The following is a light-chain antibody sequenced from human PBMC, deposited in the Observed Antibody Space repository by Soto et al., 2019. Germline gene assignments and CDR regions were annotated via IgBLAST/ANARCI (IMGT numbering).Light chain of an antibody. J-gene: IGLJ2*01. CDR2: EGD. Sequence: QSALTQPASVSGSPGQSITISCTGTSSDVGSYNLVSWYQQHPGKAPKLVIYEGDKWPSGVSNRFSGSKSGNTASLTISGLQAEDEADYYCCSYAGGSTLVFGGGTKLTAL. CDR3: CSYAGGSTLV. CDR1: SSDVGSYNL. V-gene: IGLV2-23*01.